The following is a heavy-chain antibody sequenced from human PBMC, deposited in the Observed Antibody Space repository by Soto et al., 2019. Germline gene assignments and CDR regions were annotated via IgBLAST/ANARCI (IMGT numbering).Heavy chain of an antibody. Sequence: VASVKVSCKASGGTFSSYAISWVRQAPGQGLEWMGGIIPIFGTANYAQKFQGRVTITADESTSTAYMELSSLRSEDTAVYYCARGDYAYFDYWGQGTLVTVSS. CDR1: GGTFSSYA. D-gene: IGHD4-17*01. J-gene: IGHJ4*02. V-gene: IGHV1-69*13. CDR2: IIPIFGTA. CDR3: ARGDYAYFDY.